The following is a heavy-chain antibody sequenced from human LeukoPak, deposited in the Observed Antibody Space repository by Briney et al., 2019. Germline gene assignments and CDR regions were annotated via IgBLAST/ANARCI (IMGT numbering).Heavy chain of an antibody. CDR2: IWYDGSNK. D-gene: IGHD4-17*01. V-gene: IGHV3-33*01. CDR3: ASSYGVNYYFDY. Sequence: GRSLRLSCAASGFTFSSYGMHWVRQAAGKGLEWVAVIWYDGSNKNYADSVKGRFTISRDNSKNTLSLQMNSLRVEDTAVYYCASSYGVNYYFDYWGQGTLVTVSS. J-gene: IGHJ4*02. CDR1: GFTFSSYG.